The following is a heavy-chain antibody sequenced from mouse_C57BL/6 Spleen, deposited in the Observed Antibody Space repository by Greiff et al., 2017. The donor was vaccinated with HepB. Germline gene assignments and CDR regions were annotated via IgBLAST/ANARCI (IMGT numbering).Heavy chain of an antibody. Sequence: EVKLQESGPGMVKPSQSLSLTCTVTGYSITSGYDWHWIRHFPGNKLEWMGYISYSGSTNYNPSLKSRISITHDTSKNHFFLKLNSLTTEDTATYYCARGVGLYFDYWGQGTTLTVSS. CDR2: ISYSGST. CDR1: GYSITSGYD. D-gene: IGHD4-1*01. V-gene: IGHV3-1*01. J-gene: IGHJ2*01. CDR3: ARGVGLYFDY.